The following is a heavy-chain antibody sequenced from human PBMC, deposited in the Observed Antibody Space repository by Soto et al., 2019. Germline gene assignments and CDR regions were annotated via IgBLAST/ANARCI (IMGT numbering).Heavy chain of an antibody. Sequence: QLQLQESGPGLVKPSETLSLTCTVSGGSISSSSYYWGWIRQPPGKGLEWIGSIYYSGSTYYNPSLKSQVTISVDTSKNQFSLKLSSVTAADTAVYYCARQSGYDLYYFDYWGQGTLVTVSS. CDR1: GGSISSSSYY. D-gene: IGHD5-12*01. J-gene: IGHJ4*02. CDR2: IYYSGST. CDR3: ARQSGYDLYYFDY. V-gene: IGHV4-39*01.